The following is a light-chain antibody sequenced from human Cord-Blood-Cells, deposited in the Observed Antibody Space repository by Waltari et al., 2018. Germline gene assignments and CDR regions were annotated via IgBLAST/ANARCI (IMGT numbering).Light chain of an antibody. CDR1: QSISSW. Sequence: DIQMTQSPSTLSASVGDRVTITCRASQSISSWLAWYQQKPGKAPKLLIYKASSLDSGVPSMFSGSGYGTEFTLTISSLQPDDFATYYCQQYNSYSGTFGQGTKVEI. CDR3: QQYNSYSGT. V-gene: IGKV1-5*03. CDR2: KAS. J-gene: IGKJ1*01.